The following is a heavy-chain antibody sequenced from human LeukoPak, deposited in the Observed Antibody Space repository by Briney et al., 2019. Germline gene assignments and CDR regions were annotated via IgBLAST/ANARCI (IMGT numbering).Heavy chain of an antibody. CDR3: AKDRDDSGDYAFDY. CDR1: GFTFSSYA. J-gene: IGHJ4*02. V-gene: IGHV3-23*01. Sequence: GGSLRLSCVASGFTFSSYAMSWVRQAPGKGLEWVSAIRESGGSTHYADSVKGRFTISRDNSKNTLSLQVSGLRAEDTAIYYCAKDRDDSGDYAFDYWGQGILVSVSS. CDR2: IRESGGST. D-gene: IGHD4-17*01.